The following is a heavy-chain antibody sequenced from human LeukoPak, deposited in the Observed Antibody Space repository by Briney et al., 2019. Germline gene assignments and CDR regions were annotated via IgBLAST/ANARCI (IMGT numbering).Heavy chain of an antibody. Sequence: GGSLRLSCAASGFTFSSYAMSWVRQAPGKGLEWVSAISGSGGSTYYADSVKGRFTISRDNAKNTLYLQMNSLRAEDTAAFYCGRGRPRGYSGYVIDYWGQGTPITVSS. CDR1: GFTFSSYA. J-gene: IGHJ4*02. CDR2: ISGSGGST. D-gene: IGHD5-12*01. V-gene: IGHV3-23*01. CDR3: GRGRPRGYSGYVIDY.